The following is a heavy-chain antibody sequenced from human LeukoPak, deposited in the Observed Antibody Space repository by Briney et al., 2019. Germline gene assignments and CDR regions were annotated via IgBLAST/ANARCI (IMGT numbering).Heavy chain of an antibody. Sequence: GGTLRLSCGASGFSFSSYGLSWVRQAPGKGLEWVSAIRGSGGSTYYADSVKGRFTISRDNSKNTLYLQMNSLRAEDTAVYYCAKDLSDSSGYSAFDIWGQGTMVTVSS. CDR2: IRGSGGST. CDR1: GFSFSSYG. CDR3: AKDLSDSSGYSAFDI. J-gene: IGHJ3*02. D-gene: IGHD3-22*01. V-gene: IGHV3-23*01.